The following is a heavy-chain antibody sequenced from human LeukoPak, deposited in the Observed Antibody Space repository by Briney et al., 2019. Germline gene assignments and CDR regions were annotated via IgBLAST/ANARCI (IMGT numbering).Heavy chain of an antibody. CDR3: ARDYGDYNYYYMDV. CDR2: IYYSGST. J-gene: IGHJ6*03. V-gene: IGHV4-59*01. CDR1: GCSISSYY. Sequence: SETLSLTCTVSGCSISSYYWSWIRQPPGKGLEWIGYIYYSGSTNYNPSLKSRVTISVDTSKNQFSLKLSSVTAADTAVYHCARDYGDYNYYYMDVWGKGTTVTVSS. D-gene: IGHD4-17*01.